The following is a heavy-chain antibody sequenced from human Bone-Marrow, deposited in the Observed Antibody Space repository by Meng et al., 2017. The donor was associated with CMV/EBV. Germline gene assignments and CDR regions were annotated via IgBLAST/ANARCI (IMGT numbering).Heavy chain of an antibody. CDR2: INHSGST. V-gene: IGHV4-34*01. D-gene: IGHD3-3*01. Sequence: ESLKISCAVYGGSFSGYYWSWIRQPPGKGLEWIGEINHSGSTNYNPSLKSRVTISVDTSKNQFSLKLSSVTAADTAVYYCARRHYDFWSGYPDYYGMDVWGQGTTVTVSS. CDR1: GGSFSGYY. J-gene: IGHJ6*02. CDR3: ARRHYDFWSGYPDYYGMDV.